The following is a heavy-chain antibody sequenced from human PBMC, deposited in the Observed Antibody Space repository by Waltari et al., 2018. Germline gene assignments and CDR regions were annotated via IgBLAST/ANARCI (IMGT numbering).Heavy chain of an antibody. Sequence: EVQLVQSGAEVKKPGGSLKISCEGSGYSFTSYWISWVRQMPGKGPEWMGISSPGDSGTSYSPAFQVQVTISADKSIRTAYLEWSSLKASDTAMDYCARVLVVTRGYDALDIWGQGTMVTVSS. CDR1: GYSFTSYW. J-gene: IGHJ3*02. CDR2: SSPGDSGT. D-gene: IGHD2-15*01. CDR3: ARVLVVTRGYDALDI. V-gene: IGHV5-51*01.